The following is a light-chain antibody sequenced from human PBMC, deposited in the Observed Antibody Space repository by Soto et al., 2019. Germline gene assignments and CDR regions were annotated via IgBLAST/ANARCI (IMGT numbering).Light chain of an antibody. CDR2: GTS. J-gene: IGKJ5*01. CDR1: QSVSSSF. V-gene: IGKV3-20*01. CDR3: QQYNNWPFS. Sequence: EIVLTQAPGTLSLSPGERATLSWRGSQSVSSSFLAWYRQKPGQAPRLLIYGTSIRTTGIPDRFSGSGSETDFTLTVSGLQSEDSAVYFCQQYNNWPFSFGQGTRLEIK.